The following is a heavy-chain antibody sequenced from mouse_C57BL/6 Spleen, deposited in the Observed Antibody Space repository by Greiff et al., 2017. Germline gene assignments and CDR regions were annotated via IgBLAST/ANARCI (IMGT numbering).Heavy chain of an antibody. CDR3: AREGQGAMDY. V-gene: IGHV1-42*01. Sequence: VQLQQSGPELVKPGASVKISCKASGYSFTVYYMNWVKQSPEKSLEWIGDLNPSTGGPTYNQKFQAKATLTVDTSSSTAYMQLKSLTSEDAAVYYCAREGQGAMDYWGQGTSVTVSA. J-gene: IGHJ4*01. CDR2: LNPSTGGP. CDR1: GYSFTVYY.